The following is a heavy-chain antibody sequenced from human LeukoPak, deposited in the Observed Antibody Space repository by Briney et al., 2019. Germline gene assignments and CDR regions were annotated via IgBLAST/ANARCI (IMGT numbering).Heavy chain of an antibody. CDR3: ARGPERTVTTYYYYYYGMDV. CDR2: INPNSGGT. CDR1: GYTFTGYY. V-gene: IGHV1-2*02. Sequence: ASVKVSCKASGYTFTGYYMHWVRQAPGQGLEWMGWINPNSGGTNYAQKFQGRVTMTRDTFISTAYMELSRLRSDDTAVYYCARGPERTVTTYYYYYYGMDVWGQGTTVTVSS. D-gene: IGHD4-17*01. J-gene: IGHJ6*02.